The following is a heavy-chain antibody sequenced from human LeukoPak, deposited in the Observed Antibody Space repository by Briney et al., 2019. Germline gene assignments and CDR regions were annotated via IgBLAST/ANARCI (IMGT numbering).Heavy chain of an antibody. Sequence: GGSLRLSCAASGFTFTNFAMMWVRQTPGKGLELVSTIRSSGLNTYSADSVKDRFTISRDDSKSILYLQMNRLRAEDTGVYYCARDPNGDYVGAFDMWGQGTLVTVSS. CDR2: IRSSGLNT. D-gene: IGHD4-17*01. CDR1: GFTFTNFA. CDR3: ARDPNGDYVGAFDM. V-gene: IGHV3-23*01. J-gene: IGHJ4*02.